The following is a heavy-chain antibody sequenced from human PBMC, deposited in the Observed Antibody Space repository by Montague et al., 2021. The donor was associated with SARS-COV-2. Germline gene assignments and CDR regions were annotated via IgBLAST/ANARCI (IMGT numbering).Heavy chain of an antibody. J-gene: IGHJ2*01. Sequence: SETLSLTCAVSGGSISSSHWWSWVRPPPGKGLEWIGEIYHSGSTNYNPSLKSRVTISIDRSKNQFSLKLSSVTAADTAVYYCAREFRTYGYGGQYWYFDLWGRGTLVTVSS. CDR2: IYHSGST. V-gene: IGHV4-4*02. CDR3: AREFRTYGYGGQYWYFDL. CDR1: GGSISSSHW. D-gene: IGHD3-10*01.